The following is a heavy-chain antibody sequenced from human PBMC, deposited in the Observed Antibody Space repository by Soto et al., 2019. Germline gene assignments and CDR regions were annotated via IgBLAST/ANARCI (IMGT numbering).Heavy chain of an antibody. CDR3: ARGRVPPAFKSPGGSGYDRPPAYYYYYMDV. J-gene: IGHJ6*03. D-gene: IGHD5-12*01. CDR1: GYTFTGYY. V-gene: IGHV1-2*04. CDR2: INPNSGGT. Sequence: GASVKVSCKASGYTFTGYYMHWVRQAPGQGLEWMGWINPNSGGTNYAQKFQGWVTMTRDTSFSTAYMELSRLRSDDTAVYYCARGRVPPAFKSPGGSGYDRPPAYYYYYMDVWGKGATVTVSS.